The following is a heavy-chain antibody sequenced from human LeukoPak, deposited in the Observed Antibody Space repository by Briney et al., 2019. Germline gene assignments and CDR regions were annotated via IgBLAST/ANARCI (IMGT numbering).Heavy chain of an antibody. CDR3: ATYYCSSTSCYEDY. CDR1: GFTFSSYW. J-gene: IGHJ4*02. CDR2: ISTDGSTT. D-gene: IGHD2-2*01. Sequence: PGGSLRLSCAASGFTFSSYWMHWVRQAPGKGLVWVSRISTDGSTTSYADSVKGRFTISRDNAKNTLYLQMNSLRAEDTAVYYCATYYCSSTSCYEDYWGKGTLVTVSS. V-gene: IGHV3-74*01.